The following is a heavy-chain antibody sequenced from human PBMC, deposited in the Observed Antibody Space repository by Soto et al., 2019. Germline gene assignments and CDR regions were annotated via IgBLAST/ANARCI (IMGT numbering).Heavy chain of an antibody. D-gene: IGHD6-13*01. CDR3: ASDFAAAGTYGNY. V-gene: IGHV3-30-3*01. CDR2: ISYDGSNK. CDR1: AFTFSSYA. Sequence: QVQLVESGGGVVQPGRSLRLSCAASAFTFSSYAMHWVRQAPGKGLEWVAVISYDGSNKYYADSVKGRFTISRDNSKNTLYLQMNSLRAEDTAVYYCASDFAAAGTYGNYWGQGTLVTVSS. J-gene: IGHJ4*02.